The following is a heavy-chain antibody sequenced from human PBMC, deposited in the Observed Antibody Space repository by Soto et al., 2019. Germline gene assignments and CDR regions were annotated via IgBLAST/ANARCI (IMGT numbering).Heavy chain of an antibody. D-gene: IGHD1-1*01. CDR2: ISGSGGSI. J-gene: IGHJ6*02. CDR3: VKGYWKGDV. V-gene: IGHV3-23*01. CDR1: GFTFSTYA. Sequence: EVQLLESGGGLVQPGGSLRLSCAASGFTFSTYAMNWVRQAPGNGLEWVSAISGSGGSIHYADSVKGRFTISRDNSKNTLYLQMNSLRDEDTAVYHCVKGYWKGDVWGQGTMVTLSS.